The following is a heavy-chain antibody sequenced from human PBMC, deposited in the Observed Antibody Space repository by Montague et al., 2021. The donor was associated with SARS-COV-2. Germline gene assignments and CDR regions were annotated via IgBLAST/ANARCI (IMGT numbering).Heavy chain of an antibody. D-gene: IGHD6-13*01. J-gene: IGHJ4*02. CDR1: GRCVSSGGYY. Sequence: SETRSLTCTVSGRCVSSGGYYWSWIRQPPGKGLEWIGYIYYSGSTNYNPSLKSRVTISLDTSKNQFSLKLTSVTAADTAVYYCARVSLAAAATRSDYWGQGTLVTVSS. CDR2: IYYSGST. V-gene: IGHV4-61*08. CDR3: ARVSLAAAATRSDY.